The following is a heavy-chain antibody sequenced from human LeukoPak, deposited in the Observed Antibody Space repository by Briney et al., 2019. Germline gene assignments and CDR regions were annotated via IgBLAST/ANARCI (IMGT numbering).Heavy chain of an antibody. CDR2: IYYSGST. V-gene: IGHV4-30-4*01. Sequence: PSETLSLTCTVSGGSISSGDYYWSWIRQPPGKGLEWIGYIYYSGSTYYNPSLKSRVTISVDTSKNQFSLKLSSVTAADTAVYYCARAYCYYGSGSYQRMGAFDIWGQGTMVTVSS. CDR1: GGSISSGDYY. J-gene: IGHJ3*02. D-gene: IGHD3-10*01. CDR3: ARAYCYYGSGSYQRMGAFDI.